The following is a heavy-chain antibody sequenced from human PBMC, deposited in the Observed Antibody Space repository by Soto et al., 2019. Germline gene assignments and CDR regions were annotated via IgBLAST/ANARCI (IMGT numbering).Heavy chain of an antibody. Sequence: LRLSCAASGFTFSSYAMSWVRQAPGKGLEWVSAISGSGGSTYYADSVKGRFTFSRDNSKNTLYLQMNSLRAEDTAVYYCAKFGMATTKRSPPYYIDYWGQGALVTVSS. CDR3: AKFGMATTKRSPPYYIDY. CDR1: GFTFSSYA. D-gene: IGHD1-1*01. V-gene: IGHV3-23*01. CDR2: ISGSGGST. J-gene: IGHJ4*02.